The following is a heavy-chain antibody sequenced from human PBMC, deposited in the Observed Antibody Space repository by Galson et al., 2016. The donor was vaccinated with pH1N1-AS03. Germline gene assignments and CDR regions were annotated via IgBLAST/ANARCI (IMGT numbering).Heavy chain of an antibody. J-gene: IGHJ6*03. CDR1: GFTISNFG. Sequence: SLRLSCAASGFTISNFGMLGVRQAPGKGLEWVANINQDENEKYCVDSVKGRFTISRDNAKNSLYLEMNSLRAEDTALYYCARESTGTEHIVVVTGRYGYYYMDVWGKGTTVTVSS. CDR3: ARESTGTEHIVVVTGRYGYYYMDV. V-gene: IGHV3-7*03. D-gene: IGHD2-21*02. CDR2: INQDENEK.